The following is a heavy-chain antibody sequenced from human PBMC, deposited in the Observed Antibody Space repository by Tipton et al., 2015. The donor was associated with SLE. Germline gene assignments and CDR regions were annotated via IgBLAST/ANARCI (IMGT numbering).Heavy chain of an antibody. J-gene: IGHJ3*01. D-gene: IGHD3-3*01. CDR2: THYTGST. CDR3: ARHDGPYYTDTSDAFDV. Sequence: GLVKPSETLSLTCTVSGGSITGYYWGWIRQPPGRGLQWIGYTHYTGSTNYNPSLKSRVTVSIATSKNQFSLRLTSVTAADTAVYYCARHDGPYYTDTSDAFDVWGQGTMVTVSS. CDR1: GGSITGYY. V-gene: IGHV4-59*08.